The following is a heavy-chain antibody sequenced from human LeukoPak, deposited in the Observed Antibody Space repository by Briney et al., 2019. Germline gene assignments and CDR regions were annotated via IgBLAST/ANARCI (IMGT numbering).Heavy chain of an antibody. CDR3: ARRRVGVIVAFDY. Sequence: SETLSLTCAVYGGSFSGYYWSWIRQPPGKGLEWIGEINHSGSTNYNPSLKSRVTISVDTSKNQFSLKLSAVTAADTAVYYCARRRVGVIVAFDYWGQGALVTVSS. V-gene: IGHV4-34*01. J-gene: IGHJ4*02. CDR1: GGSFSGYY. CDR2: INHSGST. D-gene: IGHD3-16*02.